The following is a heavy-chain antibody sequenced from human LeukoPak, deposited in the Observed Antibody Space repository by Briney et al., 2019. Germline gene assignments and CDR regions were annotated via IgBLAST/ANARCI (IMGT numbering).Heavy chain of an antibody. CDR3: ARAVGATRANWFDP. J-gene: IGHJ5*02. Sequence: SETLSLTCTVSGGSISSASYCWSWIRQPAGKGLEWIGRIYTSGGTNYNPSLKSRVTISVDTSKNQFSLKLSSVTAADTAVYYCARAVGATRANWFDPWGQGTLVTVSS. V-gene: IGHV4-61*02. CDR2: IYTSGGT. D-gene: IGHD1-26*01. CDR1: GGSISSASYC.